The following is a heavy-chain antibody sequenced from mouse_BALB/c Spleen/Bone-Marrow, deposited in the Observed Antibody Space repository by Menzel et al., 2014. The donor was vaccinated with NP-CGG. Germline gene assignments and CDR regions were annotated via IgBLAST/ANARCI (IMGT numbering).Heavy chain of an antibody. V-gene: IGHV2-3*01. CDR3: AKGEYGKRYYVMDY. CDR1: GFSLTSYG. D-gene: IGHD2-10*02. Sequence: VHLVESGPGLVAPSQSLSITCTVSGFSLTSYGVSWVRQPPGKGLEWLGVIWGDGSTNYHSALIFRLSISKDNSKSQVFLKLNSLQTDDTATYQCAKGEYGKRYYVMDYWGQGTSVTVSS. CDR2: IWGDGST. J-gene: IGHJ4*01.